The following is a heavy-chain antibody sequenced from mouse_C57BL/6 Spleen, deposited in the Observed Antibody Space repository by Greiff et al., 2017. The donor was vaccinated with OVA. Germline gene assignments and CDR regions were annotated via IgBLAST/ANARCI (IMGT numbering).Heavy chain of an antibody. Sequence: EVKLVESVAELVRPGASVKLSCTASGFNIKNTYMHWVKQRPEQGLEWIGRIDPANGNTKYAPKFQGKATITADTSSNTAYLQLSSLTSEDTAIYYCARSVGDYYGSSFAYWGQGTLVTVSA. V-gene: IGHV14-3*01. CDR1: GFNIKNTY. J-gene: IGHJ3*01. D-gene: IGHD1-1*01. CDR2: IDPANGNT. CDR3: ARSVGDYYGSSFAY.